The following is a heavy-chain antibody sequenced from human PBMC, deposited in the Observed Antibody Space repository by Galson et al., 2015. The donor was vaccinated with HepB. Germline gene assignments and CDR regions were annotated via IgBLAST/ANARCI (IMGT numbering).Heavy chain of an antibody. V-gene: IGHV1-18*04. CDR1: GYTFTSYG. J-gene: IGHJ3*02. CDR2: ISAYNGNT. CDR3: ARDRGRGMVIMKPPHDAFDI. Sequence: SVKVSCKASGYTFTSYGISWVRQAPGQGLECMGWISAYNGNTNYAKKLQGRVTMTTDTSTSTAYMELRSLRSDDTAVYYCARDRGRGMVIMKPPHDAFDIWGQGRMVTVSS. D-gene: IGHD3-3*01.